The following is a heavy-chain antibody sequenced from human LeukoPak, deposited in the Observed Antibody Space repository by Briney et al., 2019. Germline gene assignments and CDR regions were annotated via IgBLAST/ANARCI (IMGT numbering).Heavy chain of an antibody. J-gene: IGHJ4*02. CDR3: AIRSDVIWSI. V-gene: IGHV5-51*01. CDR1: AYSFTNPY. Sequence: GESLKISCNTPAYSFTNPYIGRGRQMSGSGLEWMGIIYPRDSDTIYSPSFQGHVTISPDTSINTAYLEWSSLEASDTALYYCAIRSDVIWSIWGQGTLVTVSS. CDR2: IYPRDSDT. D-gene: IGHD3-9*01.